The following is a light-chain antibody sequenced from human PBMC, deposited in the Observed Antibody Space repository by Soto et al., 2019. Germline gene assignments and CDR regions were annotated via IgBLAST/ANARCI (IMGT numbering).Light chain of an antibody. CDR2: NNN. Sequence: QSVLTQPPSASGTPGQRVTISCSGSSSNIGGNPVNWYQQLPGTAPKLLIYNNNQRPSGGPDRFSGSKSGTSASLAISGLQSEDEADYYCAAWHDSLNGPVFGGGTKVTVL. V-gene: IGLV1-44*01. CDR3: AAWHDSLNGPV. CDR1: SSNIGGNP. J-gene: IGLJ3*02.